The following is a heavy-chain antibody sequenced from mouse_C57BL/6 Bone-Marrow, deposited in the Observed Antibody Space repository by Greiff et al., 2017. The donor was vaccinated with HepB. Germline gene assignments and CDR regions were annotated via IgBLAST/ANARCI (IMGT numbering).Heavy chain of an antibody. Sequence: EVQLVESGGDLVKPGGSLKLSCAASGFTFSSYGMSWVRQTPDKRLEWVATISSGGSYTYYPDSVKGRFTISRDNAKKTLYLQMSSLKSEETTMYYCANYYGSSYLFAYWGQGTLVTVSA. CDR2: ISSGGSYT. J-gene: IGHJ3*01. V-gene: IGHV5-6*01. CDR1: GFTFSSYG. CDR3: ANYYGSSYLFAY. D-gene: IGHD1-1*01.